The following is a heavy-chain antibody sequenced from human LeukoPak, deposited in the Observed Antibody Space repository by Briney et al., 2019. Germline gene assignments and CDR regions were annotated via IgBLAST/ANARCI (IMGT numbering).Heavy chain of an antibody. CDR3: ARGWYSGYDLVTYYYYYYYMDV. Sequence: EASVKVSCKASGYTFTSYDINWVRQATGQGLECMGWMNPNSGNTGYAQKFQGRVTMTRNTSISTAYMELSSLRSEDTAVYYCARGWYSGYDLVTYYYYYYYMDVWGKGTTVTVSS. J-gene: IGHJ6*03. D-gene: IGHD5-12*01. V-gene: IGHV1-8*01. CDR1: GYTFTSYD. CDR2: MNPNSGNT.